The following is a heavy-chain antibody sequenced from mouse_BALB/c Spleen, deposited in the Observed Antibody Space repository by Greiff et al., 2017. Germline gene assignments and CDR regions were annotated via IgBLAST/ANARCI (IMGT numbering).Heavy chain of an antibody. CDR2: INPYNGGT. CDR3: AREGLITTVVGAMDD. Sequence: VQLQQSGPELVKPGASMKISCKASGYSFTGYTMNWVKQSHGKNLEWIGLINPYNGGTSYNQKFKGKATLTVDKSTSTAYMELVSLTSEDSAVYDCAREGLITTVVGAMDDWGQGTSVTVAS. CDR1: GYSFTGYT. V-gene: IGHV1-18*01. J-gene: IGHJ4*01. D-gene: IGHD1-1*01.